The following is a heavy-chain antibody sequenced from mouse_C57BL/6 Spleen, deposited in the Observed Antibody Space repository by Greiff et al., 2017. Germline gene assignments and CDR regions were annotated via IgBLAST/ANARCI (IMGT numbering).Heavy chain of an antibody. CDR3: TSEGVYDGYHWFAY. D-gene: IGHD2-3*01. Sequence: QVHVKQSGAELVRPGASVTLSCKASGYTFTAYEMHWVKQTPGHGLEWIGAIDPETGGTAYNQKFKGKAILTADKSSSTAYMELRSLTSEDSAIYYCTSEGVYDGYHWFAYWGQGTLVTVSA. CDR1: GYTFTAYE. CDR2: IDPETGGT. J-gene: IGHJ3*01. V-gene: IGHV1-15*01.